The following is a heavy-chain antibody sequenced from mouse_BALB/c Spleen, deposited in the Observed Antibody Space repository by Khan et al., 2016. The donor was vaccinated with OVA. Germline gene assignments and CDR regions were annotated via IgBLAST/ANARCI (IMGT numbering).Heavy chain of an antibody. D-gene: IGHD1-1*01. CDR2: ISYSGST. V-gene: IGHV3-2*02. CDR3: ARRYYYGQWYFDV. CDR1: AYSITSDYA. J-gene: IGHJ1*01. Sequence: EVQLQESGPGLVKPSQSLSLTCTVTAYSITSDYAWNWIRQFPGNKLEWMAYISYSGSTSSNPSLNSRISITRDTSKNQFFLQLNSVTTEDTATYYSARRYYYGQWYFDVWGAGTTVTVSS.